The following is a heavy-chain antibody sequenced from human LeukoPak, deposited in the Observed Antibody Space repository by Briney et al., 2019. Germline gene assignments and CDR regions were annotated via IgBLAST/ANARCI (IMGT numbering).Heavy chain of an antibody. J-gene: IGHJ4*02. CDR2: ISSSGSTI. CDR3: ARELDWVFDY. V-gene: IGHV3-48*03. Sequence: PGGSLRLSCAASGFTFSSYEMNWVRQSPGKGLEWVSYISSSGSTIYYADSVKGRFTISRDNAKNSLYLQMNSLRAEDRAVYYCARELDWVFDYWGQGTLVTVSP. D-gene: IGHD3-9*01. CDR1: GFTFSSYE.